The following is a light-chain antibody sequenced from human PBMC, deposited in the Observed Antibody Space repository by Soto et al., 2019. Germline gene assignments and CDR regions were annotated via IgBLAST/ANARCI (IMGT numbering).Light chain of an antibody. Sequence: QAVVTQEPSLTVSPGGTVTLTCGSSTGAVTSGHYPYWFQQKPGQAPRTLIYETSNKHSWTPARFSGSLLGGKAALTLSGAQPEDEAEYYCFLRYGGALVVFGGGTKLTVL. CDR2: ETS. CDR1: TGAVTSGHY. CDR3: FLRYGGALVV. J-gene: IGLJ2*01. V-gene: IGLV7-46*01.